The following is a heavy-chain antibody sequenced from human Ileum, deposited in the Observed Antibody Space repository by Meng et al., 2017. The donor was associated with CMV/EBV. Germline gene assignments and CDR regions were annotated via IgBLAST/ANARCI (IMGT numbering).Heavy chain of an antibody. J-gene: IGHJ4*02. V-gene: IGHV2-5*02. CDR1: GFSFSTRGVG. D-gene: IGHD3-16*01. Sequence: HIPLKESGPRLVKPTHTLTLPFTFSGFSFSTRGVGVCWIRQPPGKALEWLALIYWDEDKGYSPSLKRRLTITKDTSKNQVVLTMTNVDPVDTATYFCARSLYYSSYYFDYWGQGTLVTVSS. CDR3: ARSLYYSSYYFDY. CDR2: IYWDEDK.